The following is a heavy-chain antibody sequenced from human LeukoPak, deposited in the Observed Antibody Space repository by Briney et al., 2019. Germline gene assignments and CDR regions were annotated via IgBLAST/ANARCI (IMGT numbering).Heavy chain of an antibody. CDR1: GFSFSSYE. J-gene: IGHJ6*03. D-gene: IGHD5-12*01. CDR2: IGSTTNSI. V-gene: IGHV3-48*03. Sequence: GGSLRLSCAASGFSFSSYEMNWVRQAPGKGLEWVSYIGSTTNSIYYADSVKGRFTISRDNAKKSLHLQMNSLRAEDTAVYYCARDEYSGLYYYMDVWGKGTTVAVSS. CDR3: ARDEYSGLYYYMDV.